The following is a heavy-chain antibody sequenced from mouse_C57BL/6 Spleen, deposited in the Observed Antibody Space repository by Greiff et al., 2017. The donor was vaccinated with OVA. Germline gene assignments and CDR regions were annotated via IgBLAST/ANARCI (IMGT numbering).Heavy chain of an antibody. CDR1: GFTFSDYG. CDR2: ISSGSSTI. J-gene: IGHJ2*01. Sequence: EVQVVESGGGLMKPGGSLKLSCAASGFTFSDYGMHWVRQAPEKGLEWVAYISSGSSTIYYADTVKGRFTISRDNAKNTLFLQMTSLRSEDTAMYYCAIFPLFDYWGQGTTLTVSS. CDR3: AIFPLFDY. V-gene: IGHV5-17*01. D-gene: IGHD6-1*01.